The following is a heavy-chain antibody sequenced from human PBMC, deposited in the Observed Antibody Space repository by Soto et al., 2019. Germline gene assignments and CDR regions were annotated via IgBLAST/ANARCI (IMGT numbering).Heavy chain of an antibody. CDR3: ARANYYGSPGDFDY. Sequence: EVQLVESGGGLVQPGGSLRLSCAASGFTFSSYSMNWVRQAPGKGLEWVSYISSSSSTIYYADSVKGRFTISRDNAKNSLYLLTISLRAEDTAVYYCARANYYGSPGDFDYWGQGTLVTVSS. J-gene: IGHJ4*02. CDR1: GFTFSSYS. V-gene: IGHV3-48*01. D-gene: IGHD3-10*01. CDR2: ISSSSSTI.